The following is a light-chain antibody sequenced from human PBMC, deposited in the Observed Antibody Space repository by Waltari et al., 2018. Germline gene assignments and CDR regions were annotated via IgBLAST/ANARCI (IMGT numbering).Light chain of an antibody. Sequence: DIQLTQSPSFLSASVGDRVPITCRASQGISSYLDWYQQKPGTAPKLLIYAASTLQSGVPSRFSGSGSGTEFTLTISSLQPEDFATYYCQQLNSYPRTFGQGTRLEIK. J-gene: IGKJ5*01. CDR3: QQLNSYPRT. V-gene: IGKV1-9*01. CDR2: AAS. CDR1: QGISSY.